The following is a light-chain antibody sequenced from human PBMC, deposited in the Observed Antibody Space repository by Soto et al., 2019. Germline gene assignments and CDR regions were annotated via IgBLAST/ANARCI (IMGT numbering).Light chain of an antibody. CDR2: GAS. CDR3: QHLNNWPSYT. Sequence: EIVMTQSPATLSVSPGERATLSCRASQNVNSNLAWYQQKPGQAPRLLIYGASTRDTGVPARFSGSGSGTEFTLTISSLQPEDFATYYCQHLNNWPSYTFGQGTKLEIK. J-gene: IGKJ2*01. CDR1: QNVNSN. V-gene: IGKV3-15*01.